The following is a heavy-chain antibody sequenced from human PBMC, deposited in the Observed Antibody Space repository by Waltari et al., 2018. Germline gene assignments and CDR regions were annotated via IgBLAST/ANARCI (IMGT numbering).Heavy chain of an antibody. Sequence: QVQLVESGVGVVQPGGSLRLSLAASGFTFISYAWHWVRRAPGKGLEWVAGIRYDGSNKYYADSVKGRFTISRDNSKNTLYLQMNSLRAEDTAVYYCAKDRRQQLSYWGQGTLVTVSS. CDR1: GFTFISYA. CDR2: IRYDGSNK. V-gene: IGHV3-30*02. CDR3: AKDRRQQLSY. J-gene: IGHJ4*02. D-gene: IGHD6-13*01.